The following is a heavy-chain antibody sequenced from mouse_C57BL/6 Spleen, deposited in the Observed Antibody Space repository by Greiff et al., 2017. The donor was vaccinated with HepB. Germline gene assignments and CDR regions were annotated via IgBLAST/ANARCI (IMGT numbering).Heavy chain of an antibody. D-gene: IGHD1-1*01. Sequence: EVQLQQSGPELVKPGASVKMSCKASGYTFTDYNMHWVKQSHGKSLEWIGYINPNNGGTSYNQKFKGKATLTVNKSSSTAYMELRSLTSEDSAVYYCARGSSYDYYAMDYWGQRTSVTVSS. CDR2: INPNNGGT. CDR1: GYTFTDYN. CDR3: ARGSSYDYYAMDY. V-gene: IGHV1-22*01. J-gene: IGHJ4*01.